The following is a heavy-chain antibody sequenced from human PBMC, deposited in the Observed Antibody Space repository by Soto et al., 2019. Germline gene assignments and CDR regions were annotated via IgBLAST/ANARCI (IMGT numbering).Heavy chain of an antibody. J-gene: IGHJ4*02. Sequence: PSETLSLTCTVSGGSISSSSYYWGWIRQPPGKGLEWIGSIYYSGSTYYNPSLKSRVTISVDTSKNQFSLKLSSVTAADTAVYYCARQATDQMTTVTHRECWGQGTLVTVSS. V-gene: IGHV4-39*01. D-gene: IGHD4-17*01. CDR1: GGSISSSSYY. CDR3: ARQATDQMTTVTHREC. CDR2: IYYSGST.